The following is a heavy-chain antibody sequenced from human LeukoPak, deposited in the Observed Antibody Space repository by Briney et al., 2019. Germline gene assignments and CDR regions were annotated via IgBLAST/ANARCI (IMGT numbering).Heavy chain of an antibody. D-gene: IGHD6-19*01. Sequence: ASVKVSCKASGCTFTSYGISWVRQAPGQGLEWMGWISAYNGNTNYAQKLQGRVTMTTDTSTSTAYMELRSLRSDDTAVYYCARDSPYSSGWQYFDYWGQGTLVTVSS. J-gene: IGHJ4*02. CDR3: ARDSPYSSGWQYFDY. CDR1: GCTFTSYG. CDR2: ISAYNGNT. V-gene: IGHV1-18*01.